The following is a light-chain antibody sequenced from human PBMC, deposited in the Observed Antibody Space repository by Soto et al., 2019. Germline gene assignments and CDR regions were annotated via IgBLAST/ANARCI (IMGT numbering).Light chain of an antibody. CDR1: QSISNW. V-gene: IGKV1-5*03. CDR3: QQYNTYSWT. CDR2: KAS. J-gene: IGKJ1*01. Sequence: DIQMTQSPSTLSASVGDRVTITCRASQSISNWLAWYQQKPGKAPKVLIYKASTLESGVPSRFSGSGSGTEFTLTISSLQPDDFATYYCQQYNTYSWTFGLGTKVEI.